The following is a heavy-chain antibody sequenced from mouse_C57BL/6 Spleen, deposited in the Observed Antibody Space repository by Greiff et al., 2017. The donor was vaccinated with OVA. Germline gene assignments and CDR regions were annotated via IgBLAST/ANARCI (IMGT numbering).Heavy chain of an antibody. CDR1: GFTFSSYA. J-gene: IGHJ2*01. V-gene: IGHV5-9-1*02. Sequence: EVQGVESGEGLVKPGGSLKLSCAASGFTFSSYAMSWVRQTPEKRLAWVAYISRGGDYIYYADTVKGRFTISRDNARNTQYLQMSSLKSEDTAMYYCTREGTGRDYFDYWGQGTTLTVSS. D-gene: IGHD3-3*01. CDR3: TREGTGRDYFDY. CDR2: ISRGGDYI.